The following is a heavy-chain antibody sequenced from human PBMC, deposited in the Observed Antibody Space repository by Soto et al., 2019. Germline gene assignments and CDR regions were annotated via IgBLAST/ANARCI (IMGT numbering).Heavy chain of an antibody. CDR1: GGSISSGGYY. J-gene: IGHJ4*02. Sequence: SETLSLTCTVSGGSISSGGYYWSWIRQHPGKGLEWIGYIYYSGSTYYNPSLKSRVTISLDTSKNQFSLKLSSVTAADTAVYYCARGRAVTTTEDYWGQGTLVTVSS. CDR3: ARGRAVTTTEDY. D-gene: IGHD4-17*01. V-gene: IGHV4-31*02. CDR2: IYYSGST.